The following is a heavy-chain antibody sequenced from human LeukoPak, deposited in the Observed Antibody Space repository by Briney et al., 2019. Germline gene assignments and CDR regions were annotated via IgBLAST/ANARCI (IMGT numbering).Heavy chain of an antibody. CDR1: GFTFSSYG. Sequence: SGGSLRLSCAASGFTFSSYGMHWVRQAPGKGLEWVAFIRYDGSNKYYADSVKGRFTISRDNSKNTLYLQMNSLRAEDTAVYYCAKGYSGYDYDLFDYWGQGTLVTVSS. D-gene: IGHD5-12*01. J-gene: IGHJ4*02. CDR2: IRYDGSNK. CDR3: AKGYSGYDYDLFDY. V-gene: IGHV3-30*02.